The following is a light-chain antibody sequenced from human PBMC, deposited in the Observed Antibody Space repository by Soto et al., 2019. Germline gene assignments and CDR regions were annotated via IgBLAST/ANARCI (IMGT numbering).Light chain of an antibody. CDR2: DAS. J-gene: IGKJ4*01. Sequence: EIVLTQSPATLSLSPGERATLSCRASRTVNNYLAWYQQKPGQAPRLLIYDASIRATGIPARFSGSGSGTDFTLTISSLEPEDFAVYYCRQYGRSLGLAFGGGTKVEIK. CDR1: RTVNNY. V-gene: IGKV3-11*01. CDR3: RQYGRSLGLA.